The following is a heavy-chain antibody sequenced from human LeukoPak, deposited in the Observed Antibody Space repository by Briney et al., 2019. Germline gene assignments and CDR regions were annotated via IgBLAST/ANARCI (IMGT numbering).Heavy chain of an antibody. Sequence: SESLSLTCAVSGGSISNDKWWSWVRQSPVKGLEWIGEMYRSGSTNYNPSLKSRVTISVDKSNNQFSLKLISGTAADTAMYYCATGTSWYYYYWGQGTLVTVSS. CDR2: MYRSGST. V-gene: IGHV4-4*02. CDR3: ATGTSWYYYY. CDR1: GGSISNDKW. D-gene: IGHD6-13*01. J-gene: IGHJ4*02.